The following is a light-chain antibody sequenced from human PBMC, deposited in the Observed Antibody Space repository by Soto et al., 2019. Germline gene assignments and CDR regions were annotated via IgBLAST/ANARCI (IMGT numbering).Light chain of an antibody. Sequence: SYELTQTPSVSVSPGQTARITCSGDELSKQYVYWYQQKPGQAPVLVVYDDSDRPSGIPERFSGSNSGITATLTISRVEAGDEADYYCQVWHSSSDHYVFGTGTKVTVL. V-gene: IGLV3-21*02. CDR3: QVWHSSSDHYV. CDR2: DDS. J-gene: IGLJ1*01. CDR1: ELSKQY.